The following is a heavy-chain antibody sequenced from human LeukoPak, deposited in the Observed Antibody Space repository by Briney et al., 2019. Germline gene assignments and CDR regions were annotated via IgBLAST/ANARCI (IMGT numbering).Heavy chain of an antibody. CDR3: TRDFERYYDSSCI. J-gene: IGHJ4*02. CDR1: GYTFTSCG. CDR2: ISAYNGKT. V-gene: IGHV1-18*01. Sequence: ASVKVSCNASGYTFTSCGISSVRRAPGQGLEWMGWISAYNGKTKYAQKLHGRVTMTTDTSTSTAYRELRSLTSDDAAACYCTRDFERYYDSSCIWGPGSLVT. D-gene: IGHD3-22*01.